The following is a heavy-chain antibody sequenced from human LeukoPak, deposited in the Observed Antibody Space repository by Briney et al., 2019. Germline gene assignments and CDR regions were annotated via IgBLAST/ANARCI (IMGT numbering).Heavy chain of an antibody. D-gene: IGHD6-19*01. CDR1: GGSISSYY. Sequence: SETLSLTCTDSGGSISSYYWSCIRQPPGKGLEWIGYIYYSGSTNYNPSLKSRVTISVDTSKNQFSLKLSSVTAADTAVYYCARSTYSSGWYQSDYWGQGTLVTVSS. V-gene: IGHV4-59*01. J-gene: IGHJ4*02. CDR2: IYYSGST. CDR3: ARSTYSSGWYQSDY.